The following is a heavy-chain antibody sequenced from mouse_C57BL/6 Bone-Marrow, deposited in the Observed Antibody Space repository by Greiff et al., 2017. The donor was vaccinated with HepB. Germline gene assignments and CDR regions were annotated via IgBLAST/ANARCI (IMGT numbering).Heavy chain of an antibody. D-gene: IGHD2-5*01. V-gene: IGHV1-72*01. CDR3: ARGCSNSPAEYFDV. Sequence: QVQLKQPGAELVKPGASVKLSCKASGYTFTSYWMHWVKQRPGRGLEWIGRIDPNSGGTKYNEKFKSKATLTVDKPSSTAYMQLSSLTSEDSAVYSCARGCSNSPAEYFDVWGTGTTVTVSS. CDR2: IDPNSGGT. J-gene: IGHJ1*03. CDR1: GYTFTSYW.